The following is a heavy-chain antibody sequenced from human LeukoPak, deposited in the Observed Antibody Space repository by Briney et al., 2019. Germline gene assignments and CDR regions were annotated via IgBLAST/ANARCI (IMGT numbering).Heavy chain of an antibody. CDR1: GGSISSSSYY. CDR2: IYTSGST. J-gene: IGHJ4*02. Sequence: SETLSLTCTVSGGSISSSSYYWSWIRQPAGKGLEWVGRIYTSGSTNYNPSLKSRVTISVDTSKNQFSLQLTSVTAADTAVYYCARAMRVDRFFDYWGQGILVTVSS. CDR3: ARAMRVDRFFDY. V-gene: IGHV4-61*02. D-gene: IGHD5-12*01.